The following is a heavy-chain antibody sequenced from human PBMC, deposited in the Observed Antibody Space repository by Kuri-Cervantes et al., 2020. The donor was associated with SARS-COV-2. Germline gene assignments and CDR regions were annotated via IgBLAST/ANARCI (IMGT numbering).Heavy chain of an antibody. D-gene: IGHD1-26*01. CDR3: AKDRLRISGSYYLVYYYYYGMDV. V-gene: IGHV1-2*02. CDR1: GYTFSDYF. Sequence: ASVKVSCKTSGYTFSDYFMHRVRQAPGQGLEWMGWINPYSGGTRYAQNFQGRVTLTRDTSISTAYMELSSLRSDDTAVYYCAKDRLRISGSYYLVYYYYYGMDVWGQGTTVTVSS. CDR2: INPYSGGT. J-gene: IGHJ6*02.